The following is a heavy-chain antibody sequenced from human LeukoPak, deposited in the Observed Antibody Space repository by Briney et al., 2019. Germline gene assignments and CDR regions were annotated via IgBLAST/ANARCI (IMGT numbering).Heavy chain of an antibody. J-gene: IGHJ6*02. CDR2: ISSSGSTI. V-gene: IGHV3-11*01. D-gene: IGHD1-26*01. CDR1: GFTFSDYY. CDR3: ARDRYYVFRYYGMDV. Sequence: GGSLRLSCAASGFTFSDYYMSWIRQAPGKGLEWVSYISSSGSTIYYADSVKGRFTISRDNAKNSLYLQMNSLRAEDTAVYYCARDRYYVFRYYGMDVWGQGTTVTVSS.